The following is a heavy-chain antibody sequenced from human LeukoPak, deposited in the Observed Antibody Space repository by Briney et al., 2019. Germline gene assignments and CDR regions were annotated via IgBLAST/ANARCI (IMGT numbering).Heavy chain of an antibody. CDR2: ISWNSDSI. J-gene: IGHJ4*02. V-gene: IGHV3-9*01. CDR3: ATGYCSSTSCFYFDY. Sequence: GGSLTLSCAASGFTFDDYAMHWVRQTPGEGLEWVSGISWNSDSINYADSVKGRFTISRDNAKNSLYLQMNSLRAEDTALYYCATGYCSSTSCFYFDYWGQGALVTVSS. CDR1: GFTFDDYA. D-gene: IGHD2-2*01.